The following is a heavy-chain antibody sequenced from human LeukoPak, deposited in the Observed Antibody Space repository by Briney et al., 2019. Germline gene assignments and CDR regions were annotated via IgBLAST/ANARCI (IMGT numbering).Heavy chain of an antibody. V-gene: IGHV3-23*01. CDR2: ISGSGGST. Sequence: GGSLRLSCAASGFTISSYAMSWVRQPPGKGLEWVSDISGSGGSTYYADSVKGRFTISRDNSKNTLYLQMNSLRAEYTAVYYCAKGSRDSRPYYFDFWGQGTLVTVSS. J-gene: IGHJ4*02. CDR1: GFTISSYA. CDR3: AKGSRDSRPYYFDF. D-gene: IGHD3-10*01.